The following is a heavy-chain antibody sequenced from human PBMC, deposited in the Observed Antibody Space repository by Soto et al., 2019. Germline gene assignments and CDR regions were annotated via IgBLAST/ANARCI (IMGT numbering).Heavy chain of an antibody. CDR3: TTDSGRNDFWSELYYYYYYGMDV. D-gene: IGHD3-3*01. V-gene: IGHV3-15*07. Sequence: GGSLRLSCAASGFTFSNSWMNWVRQAPGKGLEWVGRIKSKTDGGTTDYAAPVKGRFTISRDDSKNTLYLQMNSLKTEDTAVYYCTTDSGRNDFWSELYYYYYYGMDVWGQGTTVTVSS. J-gene: IGHJ6*02. CDR1: GFTFSNSW. CDR2: IKSKTDGGTT.